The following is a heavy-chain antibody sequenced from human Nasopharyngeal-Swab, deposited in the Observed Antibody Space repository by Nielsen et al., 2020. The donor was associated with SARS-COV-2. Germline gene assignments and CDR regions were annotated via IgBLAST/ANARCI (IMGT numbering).Heavy chain of an antibody. V-gene: IGHV3-11*01. Sequence: GGSLRLSCVGSGFTFSDYYMSWIRQAPGKGLEWVSYISDSGTAMYADSVKGRSTISRDNARKSVYLQLNSLRAEDTAVYYCARGPSSSRFDPWGQGSLVTVSS. J-gene: IGHJ5*02. CDR1: GFTFSDYY. CDR2: ISDSGTAM. D-gene: IGHD6-13*01. CDR3: ARGPSSSRFDP.